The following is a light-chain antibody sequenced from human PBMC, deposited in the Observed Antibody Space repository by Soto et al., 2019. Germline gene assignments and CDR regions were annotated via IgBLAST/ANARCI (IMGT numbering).Light chain of an antibody. Sequence: QSVLTQPASVSGSPGQSITISCTGTSSDVGSYNYVSWYQQHPGKAPKLMIYEVSNRPSGVSNRFSGSKSGNTASLTISGLQAEDEADYYCSSYTRSNTWVFGGGTKLTVL. CDR1: SSDVGSYNY. CDR2: EVS. V-gene: IGLV2-14*01. J-gene: IGLJ3*02. CDR3: SSYTRSNTWV.